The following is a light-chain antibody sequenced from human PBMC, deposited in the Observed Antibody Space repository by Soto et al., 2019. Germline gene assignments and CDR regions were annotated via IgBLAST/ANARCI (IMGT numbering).Light chain of an antibody. Sequence: EILMTQSPATLSVSPGEGATLSCRASHRVNTYLAWYQQRPGQAPRLLIYDASTRATGIPARFSGSGSGTEFTFTIRSLQSEDFAGYYCQQYNNWPLTFGGGTKVDI. CDR1: HRVNTY. J-gene: IGKJ4*01. CDR3: QQYNNWPLT. V-gene: IGKV3-15*01. CDR2: DAS.